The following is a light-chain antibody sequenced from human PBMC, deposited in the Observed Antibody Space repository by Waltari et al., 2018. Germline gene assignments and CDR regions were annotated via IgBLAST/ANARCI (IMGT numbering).Light chain of an antibody. J-gene: IGKJ4*01. Sequence: IVMTQSPATLSVSPGERASLSCRASQSVSSNLAWYQQKPGQAPRLLIYGASTRATGIPVRFSGSGSGTEFTLTISSLQSEDFAVYYCQQYVGWPPTLTFGGGTKVEIK. CDR2: GAS. V-gene: IGKV3-15*01. CDR1: QSVSSN. CDR3: QQYVGWPPTLT.